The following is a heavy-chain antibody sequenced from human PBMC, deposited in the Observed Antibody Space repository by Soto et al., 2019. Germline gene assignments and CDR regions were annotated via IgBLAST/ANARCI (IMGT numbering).Heavy chain of an antibody. CDR3: ARFYYDSSGYLPSPYYYYHGMGV. J-gene: IGHJ6*02. V-gene: IGHV3-7*04. CDR1: GFTFSSYW. D-gene: IGHD3-22*01. CDR2: IKQDGSEK. Sequence: EVQLVESGGGLVQPGGSLRLSCAASGFTFSSYWMSWVRQAPGKGLEWVANIKQDGSEKYYVDSVKGRFTISRDNAKNSLYLQMNSLRAEDTAVYYCARFYYDSSGYLPSPYYYYHGMGVWGQGTTVTVSS.